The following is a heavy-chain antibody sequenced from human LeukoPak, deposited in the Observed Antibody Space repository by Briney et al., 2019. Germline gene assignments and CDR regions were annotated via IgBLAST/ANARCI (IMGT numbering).Heavy chain of an antibody. CDR3: AKALNYWYFDL. CDR1: GFTFSSYD. CDR2: SGGDGGST. V-gene: IGHV3-23*01. J-gene: IGHJ2*01. Sequence: HTGGSLRLSRAASGFTFSSYDMSWVRQAPGKGLEWVSASGGDGGSTYADSVKGRFTISRDNSKNTLYLQMNSLRAEDSATYYCAKALNYWYFDLWGRGNLVTVSS.